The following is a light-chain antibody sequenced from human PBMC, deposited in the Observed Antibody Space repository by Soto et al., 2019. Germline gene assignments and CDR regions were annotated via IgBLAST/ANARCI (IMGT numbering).Light chain of an antibody. CDR1: KLGDKY. V-gene: IGLV3-1*01. CDR2: QDS. J-gene: IGLJ2*01. Sequence: SYELTQPPSVSVSPGQTASITCSGDKLGDKYAYWYQQKPGQSPVLVIYQDSKRPSGIPGRFSGSNSGNTATLTISGTQAMDEADYYCQVWDSSTVVFGGGTKLTVL. CDR3: QVWDSSTVV.